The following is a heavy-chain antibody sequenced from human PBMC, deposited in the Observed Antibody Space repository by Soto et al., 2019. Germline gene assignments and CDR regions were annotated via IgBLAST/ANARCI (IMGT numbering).Heavy chain of an antibody. CDR3: ARDSGEIIDY. V-gene: IGHV4-61*01. D-gene: IGHD2-21*01. J-gene: IGHJ4*02. Sequence: SETLSLTCTVSGGSVSSGSYYWSWIRQPPGKGLEWIGSIYYSGSTNYNPSLKSRVTISVDTSKNQFSLKLTSVTAADAAVYYCARDSGEIIDYWGQGTLVTVSS. CDR2: IYYSGST. CDR1: GGSVSSGSYY.